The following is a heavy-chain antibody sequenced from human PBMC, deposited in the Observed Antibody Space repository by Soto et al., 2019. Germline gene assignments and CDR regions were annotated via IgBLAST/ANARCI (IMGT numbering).Heavy chain of an antibody. CDR2: IYYNGRT. CDR1: GGSVSSSSYY. Sequence: SETLSLTCTVSGGSVSSSSYYWDWIRQSPGKGLEWIGHIYYNGRTYYNPSLKSRVTISVDTSKNQFSLNLSSVTAADTAVYYCGRSKKSRSFHYYGVDVWGRGTTVTVSS. D-gene: IGHD1-26*01. CDR3: GRSKKSRSFHYYGVDV. V-gene: IGHV4-39*01. J-gene: IGHJ6*02.